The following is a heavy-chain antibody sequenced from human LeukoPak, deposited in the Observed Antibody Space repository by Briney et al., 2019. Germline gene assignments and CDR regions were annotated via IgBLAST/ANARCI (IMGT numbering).Heavy chain of an antibody. CDR3: ARSLGGSFDY. D-gene: IGHD1-26*01. V-gene: IGHV3-53*01. CDR1: GFAVSSSY. CDR2: IYSGGST. Sequence: GGSLRLSCAASGFAVSSSYMSWVRAAPGKGLEWVSLIYSGGSTHYADSVKGRFSISRDNAKNTLFLQMNSLRAEDTAVYYCARSLGGSFDYWGQGTLVTVSS. J-gene: IGHJ4*02.